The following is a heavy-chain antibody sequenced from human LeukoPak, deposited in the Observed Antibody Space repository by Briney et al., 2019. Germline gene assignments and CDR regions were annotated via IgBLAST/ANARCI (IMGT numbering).Heavy chain of an antibody. D-gene: IGHD5-24*01. CDR2: ISHDGSNK. J-gene: IGHJ4*02. V-gene: IGHV3-30*18. CDR3: AKAGDGYPNPSLGYFDY. Sequence: GRSLRLSCAASGFTFNSYGMHWVRQAPGKGLEWVALISHDGSNKYYADSVKGRFTISRDNSKNTLYLQMNSPRAEDTAVYYCAKAGDGYPNPSLGYFDYWGQGTLVTVSS. CDR1: GFTFNSYG.